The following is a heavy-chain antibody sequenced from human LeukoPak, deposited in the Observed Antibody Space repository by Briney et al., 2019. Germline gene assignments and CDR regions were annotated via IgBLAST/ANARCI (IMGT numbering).Heavy chain of an antibody. J-gene: IGHJ4*02. CDR3: VRESPNGSSDC. CDR1: GFTFSSCP. CDR2: ISGNGGST. D-gene: IGHD1-26*01. Sequence: GGSLRLSCAASGFTFSSCPMHWVRQAPGKGLEYVSAISGNGGSTYYANSVRGRFTISRDNSKNTLYLQMDSLRAEDMAKYYCVRESPNGSSDCWGQGTLVIVSS. V-gene: IGHV3-64*01.